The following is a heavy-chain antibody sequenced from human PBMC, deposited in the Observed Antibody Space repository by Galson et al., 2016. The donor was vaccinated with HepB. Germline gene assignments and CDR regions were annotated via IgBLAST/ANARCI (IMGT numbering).Heavy chain of an antibody. V-gene: IGHV2-70*04. CDR2: IDWDDDK. D-gene: IGHD2-2*02. Sequence: PALVKPTQTLTLTCTFSGFSLTTNGMRVSWVRQPPGKALEWLARIDWDDDKFYNTSLKTRLTISKDTSKNQVVLTMTNMDPVDTATYYCARTRYTHYFYMDVWGKGTTATVSS. CDR3: ARTRYTHYFYMDV. J-gene: IGHJ6*03. CDR1: GFSLTTNGMR.